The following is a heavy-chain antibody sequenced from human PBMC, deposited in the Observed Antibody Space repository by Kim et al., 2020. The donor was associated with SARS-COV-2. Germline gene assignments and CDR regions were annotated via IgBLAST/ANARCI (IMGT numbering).Heavy chain of an antibody. V-gene: IGHV3-43*01. CDR3: AKDMLSITGTTFDS. J-gene: IGHJ4*02. Sequence: CADSMKGRFTISRDNSKNSLYLQMNNLQTEDTAFYYCAKDMLSITGTTFDSWGQGTLVTVSS. D-gene: IGHD1-20*01.